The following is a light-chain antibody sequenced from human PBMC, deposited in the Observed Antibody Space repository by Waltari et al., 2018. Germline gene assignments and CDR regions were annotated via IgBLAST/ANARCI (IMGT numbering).Light chain of an antibody. Sequence: QSALTQPASVSGSPGQSITIFCTGTSSDVGTYNLVSWYQQHPTKAPKLLIYEVTKRPSRVSNRYSGSKSGNTASLTISGLRAEDEADYYCCSYAGSHVVFGGGTKLTVL. J-gene: IGLJ2*01. CDR1: SSDVGTYNL. CDR2: EVT. V-gene: IGLV2-23*02. CDR3: CSYAGSHVV.